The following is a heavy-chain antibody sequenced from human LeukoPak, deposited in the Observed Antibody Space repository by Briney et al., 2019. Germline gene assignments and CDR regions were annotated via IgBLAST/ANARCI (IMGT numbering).Heavy chain of an antibody. CDR2: IDWDDDK. Sequence: PGPALVKPTQTLTLTCTFSGFSLSSSGMCVSWIRQPPGKALEWLARIDWDDDKHYTTSLKTRLTISKDTSKNQVVLTMTSMDPVDTATYYCARNRGYSGYGMDVWGQGTTVTVSS. D-gene: IGHD5-12*01. CDR3: ARNRGYSGYGMDV. J-gene: IGHJ6*02. CDR1: GFSLSSSGMC. V-gene: IGHV2-70*11.